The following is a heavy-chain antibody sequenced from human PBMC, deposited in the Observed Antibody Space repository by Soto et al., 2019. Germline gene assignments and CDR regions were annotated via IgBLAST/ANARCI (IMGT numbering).Heavy chain of an antibody. V-gene: IGHV4-61*05. CDR1: GDSISNGGYY. CDR2: IYYSGST. D-gene: IGHD2-15*01. Sequence: PSETLSLTCTVSGDSISNGGYYWSWIRQPPGKGLEWMGYIYYSGSTNYNPSLKSRVTISVDKSKNHFSLKLSSVTAADTAVYYCARSDPAVAARFGMDVWGQGTTVTVSS. CDR3: ARSDPAVAARFGMDV. J-gene: IGHJ6*02.